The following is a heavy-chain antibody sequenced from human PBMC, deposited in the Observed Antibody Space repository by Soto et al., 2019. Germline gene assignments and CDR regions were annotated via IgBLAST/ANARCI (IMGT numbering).Heavy chain of an antibody. J-gene: IGHJ4*02. Sequence: PGGSLRLSCAASGFTFSSYSMNWVRQAPGKGLEWVSYISSSSSTIYYADSVKGRFTISRDNAKNSLYLQMNSLRAEDTAVYYCARSVYTIVGVHSRRPQGYYFDYWGQATLVTVSS. CDR2: ISSSSSTI. D-gene: IGHD3-3*01. CDR3: ARSVYTIVGVHSRRPQGYYFDY. V-gene: IGHV3-48*01. CDR1: GFTFSSYS.